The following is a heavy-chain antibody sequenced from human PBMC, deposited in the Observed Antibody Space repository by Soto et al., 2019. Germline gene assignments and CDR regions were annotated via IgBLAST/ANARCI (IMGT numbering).Heavy chain of an antibody. V-gene: IGHV1-2*04. CDR1: GYTFTGYY. J-gene: IGHJ6*02. CDR2: INPNSGGT. Sequence: ASVKVSCKASGYTFTGYYMHWVRQAPGQGLEWMGWINPNSGGTNYAQKFQGWVTMTRDTSISTAYMELSSLRSEDTAVYYCARDYPADDIVVVPAAKPYYYYGMDVWGQGTTVTVSS. D-gene: IGHD2-2*01. CDR3: ARDYPADDIVVVPAAKPYYYYGMDV.